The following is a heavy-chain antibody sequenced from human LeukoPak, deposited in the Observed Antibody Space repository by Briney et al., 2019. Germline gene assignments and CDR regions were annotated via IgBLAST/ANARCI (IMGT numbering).Heavy chain of an antibody. CDR1: GGTFSSYA. J-gene: IGHJ4*02. CDR2: IIPILGIA. V-gene: IGHV1-69*04. Sequence: SVKVSCKASGGTFSSYAISWVRQAPGQGLEWMGRIIPILGIANYAQKFQGRVTITADKSTSTAYMELSSLRSEDTAVYYCAATYYDSSRPKYYYFDYWGQGTLVTVSS. D-gene: IGHD3-22*01. CDR3: AATYYDSSRPKYYYFDY.